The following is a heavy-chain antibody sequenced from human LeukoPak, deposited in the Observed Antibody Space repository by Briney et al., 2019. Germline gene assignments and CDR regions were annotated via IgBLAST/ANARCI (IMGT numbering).Heavy chain of an antibody. CDR3: AKDTPYSSGWRPFDY. Sequence: PGGSLRLSCAASGFTFSSYAMSWVRQAPGKGLEWVSAISGSGGSTYYADSVRGRFTISRDDSKNTLYLQMNSLRAEDTAVYYCAKDTPYSSGWRPFDYWGQGTLVTVSS. CDR1: GFTFSSYA. D-gene: IGHD6-19*01. V-gene: IGHV3-23*01. J-gene: IGHJ4*02. CDR2: ISGSGGST.